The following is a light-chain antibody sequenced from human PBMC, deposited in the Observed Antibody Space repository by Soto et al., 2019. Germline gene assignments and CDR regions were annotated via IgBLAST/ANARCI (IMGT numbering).Light chain of an antibody. CDR1: QSISSN. CDR2: RTS. CDR3: QQRHMWPIT. Sequence: EVVITQSRVTLSLSHGERATLSCRASQSISSNLAWYQQKPGQAPRLLMFRTSSRATGFPARFSGSGSGTDFTLTISSLEPEDSAVYYCQQRHMWPITFGQGTLLEV. J-gene: IGKJ5*01. V-gene: IGKV3-11*01.